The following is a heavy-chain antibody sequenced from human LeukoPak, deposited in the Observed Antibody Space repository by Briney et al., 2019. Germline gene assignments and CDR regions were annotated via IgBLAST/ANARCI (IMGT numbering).Heavy chain of an antibody. CDR1: GFTFSSYA. Sequence: GGSLRLSCAASGFTFSSYAMSWVRQAPGKGLEWVSAISGSGGSTYYADSVKGRFTISRDNAKNTLYLQMNSLRAEDTAVYYCARPRGRYYGSGSPFDYWGQGTLVTVSS. V-gene: IGHV3-23*01. J-gene: IGHJ4*02. CDR3: ARPRGRYYGSGSPFDY. D-gene: IGHD3-10*01. CDR2: ISGSGGST.